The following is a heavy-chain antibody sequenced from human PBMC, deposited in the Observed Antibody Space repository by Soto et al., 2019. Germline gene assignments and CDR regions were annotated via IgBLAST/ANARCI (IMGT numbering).Heavy chain of an antibody. V-gene: IGHV3-23*01. CDR2: ISGSGGST. CDR1: GFTFSSYA. Sequence: EVQLLESGGGLVQPGGSLRLSCAASGFTFSSYAMSWVRQAPGKGLEWVSAISGSGGSTYYADSVKGRFTISRDNSKNTLYLQMNSPRAEDTAVYYCAKSDSGWHDFDYWGQGTLVTVSS. D-gene: IGHD5-12*01. J-gene: IGHJ4*02. CDR3: AKSDSGWHDFDY.